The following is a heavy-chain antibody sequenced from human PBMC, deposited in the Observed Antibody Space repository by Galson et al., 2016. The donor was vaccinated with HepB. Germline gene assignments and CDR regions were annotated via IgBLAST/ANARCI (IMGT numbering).Heavy chain of an antibody. J-gene: IGHJ3*01. Sequence: GRFTISRDNSKNSLFLQMNSLRPEDTASYYCVKAGPGGEDALDVWGLGTMVTVSS. CDR3: VKAGPGGEDALDV. V-gene: IGHV3-43*01. D-gene: IGHD4-23*01.